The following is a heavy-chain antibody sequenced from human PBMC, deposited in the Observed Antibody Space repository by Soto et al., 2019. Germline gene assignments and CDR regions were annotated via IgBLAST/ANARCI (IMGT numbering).Heavy chain of an antibody. CDR3: DRELDSPHIYNWPDP. V-gene: IGHV4-30-4*01. CDR1: GGPISSADYY. CDR2: IHYGGST. D-gene: IGHD1-1*01. J-gene: IGHJ5*02. Sequence: PSETLSLTCTVSGGPISSADYYWSWIRQPPGRGLEWIGYIHYGGSTYYNPSLKSRVTISVDTSKNQFSLKLSSVTAADTAVYYCDRELDSPHIYNWPDPWGQGTLVTVSS.